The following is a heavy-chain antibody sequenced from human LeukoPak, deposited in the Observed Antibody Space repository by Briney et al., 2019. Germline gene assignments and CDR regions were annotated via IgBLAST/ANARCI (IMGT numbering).Heavy chain of an antibody. V-gene: IGHV4-34*01. CDR3: SKMEVSTLVAFLDY. CDR2: INHSGST. CDR1: GGSFSGYY. D-gene: IGHD6-6*01. Sequence: SETLSLTCAVYGGSFSGYYWSWIRQPPGKGLEWIGEINHSGSTNYNPSFKGRVTISVNTSKNQSSLKLSSLTAAAPPHQGASKMEVSTLVAFLDYWGQGTLVTVSS. J-gene: IGHJ4*02.